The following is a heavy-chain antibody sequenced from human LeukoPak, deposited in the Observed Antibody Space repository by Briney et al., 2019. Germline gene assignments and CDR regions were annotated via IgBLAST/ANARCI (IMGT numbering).Heavy chain of an antibody. D-gene: IGHD2-2*01. CDR3: ARADLGYCSSTSCYEDDAFDI. CDR2: INHSGST. V-gene: IGHV4-34*01. Sequence: PSETLSLTCAVYGGSFSGYYWSWIRQPPGTGLEWIGEINHSGSTNYNPSLKSRVTISVDTSKNQFSLKLSSVTAADSAVYYCARADLGYCSSTSCYEDDAFDIWGQGTMVTVSS. CDR1: GGSFSGYY. J-gene: IGHJ3*02.